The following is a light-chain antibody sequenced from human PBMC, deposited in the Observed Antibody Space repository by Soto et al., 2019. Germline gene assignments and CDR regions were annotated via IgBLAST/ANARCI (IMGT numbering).Light chain of an antibody. Sequence: DIQMTQSPSSLSASVGDRVTITCRASQSISSYLNWYQQEPGKAPKLLIYAASSLQSGVPSRFSGSGSGTDFTLTISSLQPEDFATYYCQQSYSTPRMYTFGQGTKLEIK. CDR2: AAS. V-gene: IGKV1-39*01. CDR3: QQSYSTPRMYT. CDR1: QSISSY. J-gene: IGKJ2*01.